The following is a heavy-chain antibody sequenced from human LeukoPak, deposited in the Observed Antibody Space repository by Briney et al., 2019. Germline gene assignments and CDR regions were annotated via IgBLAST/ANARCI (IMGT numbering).Heavy chain of an antibody. D-gene: IGHD3-22*01. V-gene: IGHV3-23*01. Sequence: PGGSLRLSCGASGFTFNNYAMSWVRQAPGKGLEWVSSISGSGDYTFYADSVKGRFTISRDNSKDTLYLQMNSLRVEDTAIYYCAKDRPNYYGTNGHYYTRNGDYWGQGTLVTVSS. J-gene: IGHJ4*02. CDR1: GFTFNNYA. CDR2: ISGSGDYT. CDR3: AKDRPNYYGTNGHYYTRNGDY.